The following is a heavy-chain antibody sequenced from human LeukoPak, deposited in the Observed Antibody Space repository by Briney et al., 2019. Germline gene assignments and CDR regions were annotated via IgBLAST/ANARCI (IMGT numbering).Heavy chain of an antibody. Sequence: GGSLRLSCAAPGFTFSSYAMSWVRQAPGKGLEWVSAISGSVGSTYYADSVKGRFTISRDNSKNTLYLQMNSLRAEDTAVYYCAKDGRGYGDSNWFDTWGQGTLVTVS. V-gene: IGHV3-23*01. CDR3: AKDGRGYGDSNWFDT. D-gene: IGHD4-17*01. CDR2: ISGSVGST. J-gene: IGHJ5*02. CDR1: GFTFSSYA.